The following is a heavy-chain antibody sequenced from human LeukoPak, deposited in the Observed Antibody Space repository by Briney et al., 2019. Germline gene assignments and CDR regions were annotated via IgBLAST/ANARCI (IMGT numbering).Heavy chain of an antibody. CDR2: ISGSGGST. D-gene: IGHD3-22*01. CDR1: GFTFSSYA. J-gene: IGHJ4*02. V-gene: IGHV3-23*01. Sequence: GGSLRLSCAASGFTFSSYAMSWVRQAPGKGLEWVSTISGSGGSTYYADSVKGRFTISRDNSTNTLYLQMNSLRAEDTAVYYCAKVLDSSGYSVLAPFDYWGQGTLVTVSS. CDR3: AKVLDSSGYSVLAPFDY.